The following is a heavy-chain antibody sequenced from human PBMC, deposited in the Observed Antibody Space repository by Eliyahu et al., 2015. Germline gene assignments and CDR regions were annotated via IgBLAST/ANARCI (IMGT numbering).Heavy chain of an antibody. J-gene: IGHJ4*02. V-gene: IGHV3-21*01. D-gene: IGHD2-21*02. CDR2: ISSSSSYI. Sequence: EVQLVESGGGLVKPGGSLRLSCAASGFXFSSYSMNWVRQAPGKGLEWVSSISSSSSYIYYADSVKGRFTISRDNAKNSLYLQMNSLRAEDTAVYYCARDPFVVVTAIFLIGGIDYWGQGTLVTVSS. CDR1: GFXFSSYS. CDR3: ARDPFVVVTAIFLIGGIDY.